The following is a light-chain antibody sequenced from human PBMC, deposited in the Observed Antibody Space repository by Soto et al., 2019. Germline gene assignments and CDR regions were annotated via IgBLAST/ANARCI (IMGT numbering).Light chain of an antibody. CDR1: SSDVGSYNL. CDR3: CSYAGSSTWV. V-gene: IGLV2-23*02. J-gene: IGLJ3*02. CDR2: AVS. Sequence: QAVVTQPASVSGSPGQSIAISCTGTSSDVGSYNLVSWYQQHPGKAPKLMIYAVSNRPSGVSNRFSGSKSGNTASLTISGLQAEDEADYYCCSYAGSSTWVFGGETKLTVL.